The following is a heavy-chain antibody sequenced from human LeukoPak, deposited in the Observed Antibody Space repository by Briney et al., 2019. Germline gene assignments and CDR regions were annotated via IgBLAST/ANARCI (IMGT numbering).Heavy chain of an antibody. CDR1: GFTFNSHT. D-gene: IGHD6-19*01. J-gene: IGHJ4*02. V-gene: IGHV3-30*18. Sequence: GGSLRLSCAASGFTFNSHTMNWVRQAPGKGLEWVAVISTDGNNEYYANSVKGRFTISRDNSKNTVYLQMTSLRTEDTAVYYCAKDQIGWAPGYVSGPLDQWGQGTLVTVSS. CDR3: AKDQIGWAPGYVSGPLDQ. CDR2: ISTDGNNE.